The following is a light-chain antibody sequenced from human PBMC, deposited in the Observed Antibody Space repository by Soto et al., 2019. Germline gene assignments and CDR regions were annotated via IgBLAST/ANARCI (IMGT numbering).Light chain of an antibody. V-gene: IGKV3-20*01. CDR2: DAS. CDR1: QSVRSNY. J-gene: IGKJ4*01. CDR3: QQYSSWPLT. Sequence: EIVLTQSPGTLSLSSGERATLSCRANQSVRSNYLAWYQQKPGQAPSLLIYDASSRATGVPDRFGGSGSGTDFTLTISRLEPEDFPVYYCQQYSSWPLTFGGGTKVQIK.